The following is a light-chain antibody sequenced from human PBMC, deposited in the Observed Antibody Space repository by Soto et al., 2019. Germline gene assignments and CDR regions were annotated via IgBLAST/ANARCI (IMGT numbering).Light chain of an antibody. Sequence: DIQMTQSPSSLSASVGDRVTITCQASQDISNYLNWYQQKPGKAPKLLIYEASNLETGVPPRFSGSGTGSGTDFTFTITSLQPEDIATYYCQQSYSTPRSFGQGTKVEIK. V-gene: IGKV1-33*01. J-gene: IGKJ1*01. CDR3: QQSYSTPRS. CDR2: EAS. CDR1: QDISNY.